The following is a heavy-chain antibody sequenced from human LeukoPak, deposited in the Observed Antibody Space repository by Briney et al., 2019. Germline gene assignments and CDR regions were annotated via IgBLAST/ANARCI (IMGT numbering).Heavy chain of an antibody. Sequence: QPGGSLRLSCAASGFTFSSYAMSWVRQAPGKGLEWASAISGSGGSTYYADSVKGRFTISRDNSKNTLYLQMNSLRAEDTAVYYCAKDSETYYDFWSGSQGHWGQGTLVTVSS. D-gene: IGHD3-3*01. CDR1: GFTFSSYA. V-gene: IGHV3-23*01. J-gene: IGHJ4*02. CDR3: AKDSETYYDFWSGSQGH. CDR2: ISGSGGST.